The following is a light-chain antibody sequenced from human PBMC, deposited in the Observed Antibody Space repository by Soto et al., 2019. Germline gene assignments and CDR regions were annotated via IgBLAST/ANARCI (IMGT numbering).Light chain of an antibody. V-gene: IGKV3-15*01. CDR3: QQYRSWPPT. CDR2: GAS. CDR1: QSVDIN. Sequence: EIVLTQSPATLSVSPGERVTLSCRASQSVDINLAWYQQKPGQPPRLLIYGASTRATDMSGTFSGRGSGTEFTLTISSLRPEDFAVYYCQQYRSWPPTFGQGTKVEMK. J-gene: IGKJ1*01.